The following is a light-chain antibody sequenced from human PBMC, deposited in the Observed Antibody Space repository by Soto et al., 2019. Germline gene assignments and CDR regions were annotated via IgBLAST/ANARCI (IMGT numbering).Light chain of an antibody. CDR1: SSDVGGYNY. CDR3: SSYTSSILYV. Sequence: QSALTRPASVSGSPGQSITISCTGTSSDVGGYNYVSWYQQHPGKAPKLMIYDVSNRPSGVSNRFSGSKSGNTASLTISGIQAEDEADYYCSSYTSSILYVFGTGTKVTVL. J-gene: IGLJ1*01. V-gene: IGLV2-14*01. CDR2: DVS.